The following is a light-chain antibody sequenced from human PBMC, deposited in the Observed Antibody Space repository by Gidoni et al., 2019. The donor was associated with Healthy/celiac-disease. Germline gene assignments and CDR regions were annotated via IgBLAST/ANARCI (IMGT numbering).Light chain of an antibody. V-gene: IGKV1-9*01. J-gene: IGKJ2*03. CDR2: AAS. CDR1: QGISNY. Sequence: DIQLTQTPSFLSASVGDRVTITCRASQGISNYLAWYQQKPGKAPKLLIYAASTLQSGVPSRFSGSGSGTEFTLTISSLQPEYFATYYCQQLNSYPGFGQGTKLEIK. CDR3: QQLNSYPG.